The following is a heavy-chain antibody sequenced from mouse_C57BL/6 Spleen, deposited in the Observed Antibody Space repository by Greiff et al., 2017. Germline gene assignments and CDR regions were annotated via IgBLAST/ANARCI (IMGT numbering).Heavy chain of an antibody. Sequence: VQLQQSGPELVKPGASVKISCKASGYTFTDYYINLVKQRPGQGLEWIGWIFPGSGSTYYNEKFKGKATLTVDKSSSPSYMLLSNLTSEDSAVYFCARGGVNYGSSLRYWYFDVWGTGTTVTVSS. J-gene: IGHJ1*03. CDR1: GYTFTDYY. V-gene: IGHV1-75*01. CDR2: IFPGSGST. CDR3: ARGGVNYGSSLRYWYFDV. D-gene: IGHD1-1*01.